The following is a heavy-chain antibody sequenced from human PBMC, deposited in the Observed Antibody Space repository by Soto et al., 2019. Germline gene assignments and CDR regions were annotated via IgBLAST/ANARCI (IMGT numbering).Heavy chain of an antibody. J-gene: IGHJ4*02. CDR2: ISGSGGST. CDR1: GFTFSSYA. CDR3: AKLMVIVVVVAATRGFDY. D-gene: IGHD2-15*01. V-gene: IGHV3-23*01. Sequence: EVQLLESGGGLVQPGGSLRLSCAASGFTFSSYAMSWVRQAPGKGLEWVSAISGSGGSTYYADSVKGRFTISRDKSKNTLYLQMNSLRAEDTAVYYCAKLMVIVVVVAATRGFDYWGQGTLVTVSS.